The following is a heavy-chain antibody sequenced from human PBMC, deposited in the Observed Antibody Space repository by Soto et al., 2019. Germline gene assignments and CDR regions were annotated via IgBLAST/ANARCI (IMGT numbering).Heavy chain of an antibody. J-gene: IGHJ4*02. D-gene: IGHD1-26*01. CDR2: ISYDGTKK. Sequence: GGSLRLSCAASGFSFSSYDMYWVRQAPGKGLEWVAAISYDGTKKYYADSVKGRFTLSRDNSKNTLYLQMNSLRAGDTAVYYCAKGSYSGVYSDFDYWGQGSLVTVSS. V-gene: IGHV3-30*18. CDR1: GFSFSSYD. CDR3: AKGSYSGVYSDFDY.